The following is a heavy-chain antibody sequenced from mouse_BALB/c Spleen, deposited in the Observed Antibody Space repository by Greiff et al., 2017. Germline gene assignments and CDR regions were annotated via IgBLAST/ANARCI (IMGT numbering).Heavy chain of an antibody. CDR2: INPSTGYT. Sequence: QVQLQQSGAELAKPGASVKMSCKASGYTFTSYWMHWVKQRPGQGLEWIGYINPSTGYTEYNQKFKDKATLTADKSSSTAYMQLSSLTSEDSAVYYCARTSHGPPRDFDYWGQGTTLTVSS. J-gene: IGHJ2*01. CDR1: GYTFTSYW. V-gene: IGHV1-7*01. CDR3: ARTSHGPPRDFDY.